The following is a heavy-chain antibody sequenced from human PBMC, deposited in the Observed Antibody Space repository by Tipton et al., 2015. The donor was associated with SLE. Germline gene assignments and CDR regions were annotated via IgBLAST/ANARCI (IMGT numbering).Heavy chain of an antibody. J-gene: IGHJ1*01. CDR2: IYSGGST. CDR1: GFTFSGYA. D-gene: IGHD6-13*01. Sequence: SLRLSCAASGFTFSGYAMSWVRQAPGKGLEWVSVIYSGGSTYYADSVKGRFTFSRDDSKNTLYLQMNSLRAEDTAVYYCAKDGAGTYFQHWGQGTLVTVSS. V-gene: IGHV3-23*03. CDR3: AKDGAGTYFQH.